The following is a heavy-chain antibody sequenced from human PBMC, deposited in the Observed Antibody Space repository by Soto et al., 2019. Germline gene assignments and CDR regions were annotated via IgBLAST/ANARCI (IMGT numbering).Heavy chain of an antibody. CDR1: GFPFSSYV. D-gene: IGHD4-4*01. CDR3: AKDSNKYSSSLRGRYFDY. CDR2: ISGGGSNT. Sequence: GGSLRLSCAASGFPFSSYVMSWVRQAPGKGLEWVSGISGGGSNTFYADYVKGRFTVSRDNSKNTLLLQMNSLGGEDTAVYYCAKDSNKYSSSLRGRYFDYWGQGIGVTVSS. V-gene: IGHV3-23*01. J-gene: IGHJ4*02.